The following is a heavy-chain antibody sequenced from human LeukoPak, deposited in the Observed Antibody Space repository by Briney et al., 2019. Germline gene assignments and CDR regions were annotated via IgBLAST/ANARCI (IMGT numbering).Heavy chain of an antibody. J-gene: IGHJ3*02. CDR1: GLTVSDNY. CDR2: IFTGGYT. Sequence: GGSLRLSCAASGLTVSDNYMSWVRQAPGKGLDWVSIIFTGGYTNYADSVKGRFSISRDNFKNTLYLQMNSLRVEDTAVYYCARDRGDGVFDIWGQGTMVTVSS. V-gene: IGHV3-53*01. CDR3: ARDRGDGVFDI. D-gene: IGHD2-8*01.